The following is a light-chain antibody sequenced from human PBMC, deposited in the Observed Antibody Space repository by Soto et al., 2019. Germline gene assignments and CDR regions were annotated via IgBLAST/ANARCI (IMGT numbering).Light chain of an antibody. CDR1: SSDVGANTY. Sequence: QSVLTQPASVSGSPGQSITISGTGTSSDVGANTYVSWYLQRPGEVTRLMVYDVYYRPSGVSNRFSGSKSGNTASLTTSGLQAEDEGDYYCSSYTTSHIFVFGSGTKATVL. J-gene: IGLJ1*01. V-gene: IGLV2-14*03. CDR3: SSYTTSHIFV. CDR2: DVY.